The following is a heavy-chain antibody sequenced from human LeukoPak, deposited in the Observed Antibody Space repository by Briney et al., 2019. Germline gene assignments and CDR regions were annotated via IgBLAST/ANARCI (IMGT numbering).Heavy chain of an antibody. CDR2: ISWNSGSI. CDR3: AKDIGRIVVVPAAFDY. Sequence: PGGSLRLSCAASGFTFDDYAMHWVRQAPGKGLEWVSGISWNSGSIGYADSVKGRFTISRDNAKNSLFLQMNSLRAEDMALYYCAKDIGRIVVVPAAFDYWGQGTLVTVSS. J-gene: IGHJ4*02. CDR1: GFTFDDYA. V-gene: IGHV3-9*03. D-gene: IGHD2-2*01.